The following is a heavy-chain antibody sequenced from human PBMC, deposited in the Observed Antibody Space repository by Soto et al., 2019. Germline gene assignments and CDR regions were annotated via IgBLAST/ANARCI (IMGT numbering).Heavy chain of an antibody. V-gene: IGHV3-7*01. J-gene: IGHJ3*02. CDR2: IKQDGSEK. D-gene: IGHD1-1*01. Sequence: PGGSLRLSCAASGFTFSSYWMSWVRQAPGKGLEWVANIKQDGSEKYYVDSVKGRFTISRDNAKNSLYLQMSSLRAEDTAVYYCARDHLERSDAFDIWGQGTMVTVSS. CDR3: ARDHLERSDAFDI. CDR1: GFTFSSYW.